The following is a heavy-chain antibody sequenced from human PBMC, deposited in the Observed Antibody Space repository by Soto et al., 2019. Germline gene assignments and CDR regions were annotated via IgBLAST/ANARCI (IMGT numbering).Heavy chain of an antibody. CDR2: IIYSGST. Sequence: PSETLSLTCTVSGGSISTYYWSWIRQPPGKGLEWIGYIIYSGSTNYSPPLKSRVTISIDKSKSQFSLKLSSVTAADTAVYYCARDGARAEGAFDYWGQGTLVTVSS. CDR3: ARDGARAEGAFDY. J-gene: IGHJ4*02. CDR1: GGSISTYY. V-gene: IGHV4-59*01. D-gene: IGHD3-16*01.